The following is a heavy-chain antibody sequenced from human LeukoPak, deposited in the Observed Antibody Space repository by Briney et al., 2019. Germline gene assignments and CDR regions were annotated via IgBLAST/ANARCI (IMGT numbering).Heavy chain of an antibody. D-gene: IGHD3-10*01. V-gene: IGHV1-2*02. CDR3: ARDLAFGEMITNRGAFDI. CDR1: GYTFTDYY. CDR2: INPNSGHT. J-gene: IGHJ3*02. Sequence: ASVKVSCKASGYTFTDYYMHWVRQAPGQGFEWMGWINPNSGHTNYAQKFQGRVTMTRDTSISTAFMDLSRLRSDDTAVYFCARDLAFGEMITNRGAFDIWGQGTMVTVSS.